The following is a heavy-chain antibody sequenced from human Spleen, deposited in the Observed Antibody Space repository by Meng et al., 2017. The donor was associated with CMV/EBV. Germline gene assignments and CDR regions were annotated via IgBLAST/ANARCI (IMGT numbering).Heavy chain of an antibody. CDR1: GGSISRCSYY. Sequence: LQGSGPGLVKPSGPLSPPCTVSGGSISRCSYYWGWSRQPPGKGLEWIGSIYYSGSTYYNPSLKSRVTISVDTSKSQFSLKLSSVTAADTAVYYCARDEGFWSGYHFGYWGQGTLVTVSS. V-gene: IGHV4-39*07. J-gene: IGHJ4*02. D-gene: IGHD3-3*01. CDR2: IYYSGST. CDR3: ARDEGFWSGYHFGY.